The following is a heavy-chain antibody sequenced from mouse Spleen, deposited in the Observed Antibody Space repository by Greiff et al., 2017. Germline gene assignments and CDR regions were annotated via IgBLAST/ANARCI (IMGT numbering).Heavy chain of an antibody. CDR2: IYPGDGDT. V-gene: IGHV1-80*01. CDR3: ARDYSYSFAY. CDR1: GYAFSSYW. J-gene: IGHJ3*01. Sequence: LVESGAELVKPGASVKISCKASGYAFSSYWMNWVKQRPGKGLEWIGQIYPGDGDTNYNGKFKGKATLTADKSSSTAYMQLSSLTSEDSAVYFCARDYSYSFAYWGQGTLVTVSA. D-gene: IGHD2-12*01.